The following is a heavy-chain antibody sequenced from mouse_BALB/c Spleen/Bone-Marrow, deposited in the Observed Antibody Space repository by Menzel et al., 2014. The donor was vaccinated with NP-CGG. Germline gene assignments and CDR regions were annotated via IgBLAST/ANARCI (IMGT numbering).Heavy chain of an antibody. CDR1: GYTFTSYW. J-gene: IGHJ2*01. V-gene: IGHV1S81*02. Sequence: QVQLQQPGAELVKPGASVKLSFKASGYTFTSYWMHWVKQRPGQGLEWIGEINPSNGRTNYNEKFKTKATLTVDKSSSTAYMQLSSLTSEDSAVYYCARWLLYYWGQGTTLTVSS. D-gene: IGHD2-12*01. CDR3: ARWLLYY. CDR2: INPSNGRT.